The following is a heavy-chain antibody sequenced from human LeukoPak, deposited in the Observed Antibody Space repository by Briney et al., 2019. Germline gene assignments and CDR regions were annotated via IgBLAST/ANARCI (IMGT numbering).Heavy chain of an antibody. J-gene: IGHJ4*02. D-gene: IGHD6-6*01. CDR3: AKDRWAARPSGYLTTYYFDY. CDR1: GFTFSSYG. V-gene: IGHV3-30*18. CDR2: ISYDGSNK. Sequence: GGSLRLSCAASGFTFSSYGMHWVRQAPGKGLQWVAVISYDGSNKYYADSVKGRFTISRDNSKSTLYLQMDSLRAEDTAVYYCAKDRWAARPSGYLTTYYFDYWGQGTLVTVSS.